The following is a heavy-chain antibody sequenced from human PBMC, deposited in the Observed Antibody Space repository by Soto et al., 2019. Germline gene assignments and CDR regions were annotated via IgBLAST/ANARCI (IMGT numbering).Heavy chain of an antibody. J-gene: IGHJ4*02. Sequence: QITLKESGPTLVKPTQTLTLTCTLSGFSLSTTPVGVGWIRQPPGQALEWLALIYWDDDRRYIPSLKNRLTITNDSPGGQVVLTMTDMAPVDTGTYYCAQFTPFDFKGYYFDYWGPGILVTVSS. D-gene: IGHD3-9*01. CDR2: IYWDDDR. CDR1: GFSLSTTPVG. CDR3: AQFTPFDFKGYYFDY. V-gene: IGHV2-5*02.